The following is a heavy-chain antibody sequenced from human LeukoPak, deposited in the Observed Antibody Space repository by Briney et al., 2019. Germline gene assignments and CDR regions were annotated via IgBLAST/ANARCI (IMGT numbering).Heavy chain of an antibody. D-gene: IGHD6-19*01. V-gene: IGHV3-7*01. CDR3: ARVGVAVAGNALDY. CDR1: GFTFSSYW. J-gene: IGHJ4*02. Sequence: GGSPRLSCAASGFTFSSYWMSWVRQAPGKGLEWVANIKQDGSEKYYVDSVKGRFTISRDNAKNSLYLQMNSLRAEDTAVYYCARVGVAVAGNALDYWGQGTLVTVSS. CDR2: IKQDGSEK.